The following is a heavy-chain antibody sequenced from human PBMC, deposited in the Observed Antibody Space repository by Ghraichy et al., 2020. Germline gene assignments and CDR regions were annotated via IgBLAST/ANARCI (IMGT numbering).Heavy chain of an antibody. CDR2: ISRDGGTT. J-gene: IGHJ5*02. CDR3: AKNMGGGAAAPYFDP. D-gene: IGHD6-13*01. CDR1: GFTFDDNP. Sequence: LSLTCAASGFTFDDNPMQWVRQGPGKGLEWVSFISRDGGTTYYADSVKGRFTISRDNSKNSLYLQMNSLRTEDTALYYCAKNMGGGAAAPYFDPWGRGTLVTVSS. V-gene: IGHV3-43*01.